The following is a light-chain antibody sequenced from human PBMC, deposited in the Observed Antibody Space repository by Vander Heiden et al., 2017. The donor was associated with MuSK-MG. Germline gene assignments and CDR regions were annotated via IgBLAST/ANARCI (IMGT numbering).Light chain of an antibody. J-gene: IGKJ4*01. V-gene: IGKV3-11*01. Sequence: IVLTRSPPTLSSSVGERATLSCRASQSVSSYLAWYQQKPGQAPRLLIYDASNRATGIPARFSGSGSGTDFTLTISSLEPEDFAVYYCQQRSNWFLTFGGGTKVEIK. CDR2: DAS. CDR3: QQRSNWFLT. CDR1: QSVSSY.